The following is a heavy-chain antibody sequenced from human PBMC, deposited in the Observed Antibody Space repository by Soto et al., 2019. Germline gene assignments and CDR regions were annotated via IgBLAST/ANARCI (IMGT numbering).Heavy chain of an antibody. V-gene: IGHV4-61*05. CDR2: IYYSGST. CDR3: ARRYSSAFDI. CDR1: GGSISSSSYY. D-gene: IGHD6-13*01. J-gene: IGHJ3*02. Sequence: SETLSLTCTVSGGSISSSSYYWGWIRQPPGKGLEWIGYIYYSGSTNYNPSLKSRVTISVDTSKNQFSLKLSSVTAADTAVYYCARRYSSAFDIWGQGTMVTVSS.